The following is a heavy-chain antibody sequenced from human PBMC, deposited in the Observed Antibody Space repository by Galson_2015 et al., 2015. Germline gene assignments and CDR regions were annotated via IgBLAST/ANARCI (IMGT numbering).Heavy chain of an antibody. CDR1: GFTVSSNY. V-gene: IGHV3-53*01. D-gene: IGHD6-13*01. Sequence: SLRLSCAASGFTVSSNYMSWVRQAPGKGLEWVSVIYSGGSTYYADSVKGRFTISRDNSKNTLYLQMNSLRAEDTAVYYCARVRWEQLTGVYYFDYWGQGTLVTVSS. CDR3: ARVRWEQLTGVYYFDY. CDR2: IYSGGST. J-gene: IGHJ4*02.